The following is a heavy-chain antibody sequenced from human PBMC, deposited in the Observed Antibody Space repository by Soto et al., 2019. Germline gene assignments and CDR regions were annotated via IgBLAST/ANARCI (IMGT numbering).Heavy chain of an antibody. V-gene: IGHV1-8*01. Sequence: QVQLVQSGAEVKKPGASVKVSCKASGYTFTSYDINWVRQATGQGLEWMGWMNPNSGNTGYAQKFKGRVTMTRNTAISTAYMELSSLRSEDPAVYYCARGAHKRQQLTNWGQGTLVTVSS. CDR2: MNPNSGNT. J-gene: IGHJ4*02. D-gene: IGHD6-13*01. CDR3: ARGAHKRQQLTN. CDR1: GYTFTSYD.